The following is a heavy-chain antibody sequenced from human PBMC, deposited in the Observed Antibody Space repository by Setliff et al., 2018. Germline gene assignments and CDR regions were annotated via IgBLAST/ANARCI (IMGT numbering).Heavy chain of an antibody. CDR2: IYYSGNSNYDT. CDR1: GGSINSYY. J-gene: IGHJ4*02. CDR3: ARGYGVLTGYYNY. Sequence: SETLSLTCIVSGGSINSYYWNWIRQPPGKGLEWIGYIYYSGNSNYDTNYNPSLKSRVTISVDTSKNQFSLKLSSVTAADTAVYYCARGYGVLTGYYNYWGQGTLVTVSS. D-gene: IGHD3-9*01. V-gene: IGHV4-59*08.